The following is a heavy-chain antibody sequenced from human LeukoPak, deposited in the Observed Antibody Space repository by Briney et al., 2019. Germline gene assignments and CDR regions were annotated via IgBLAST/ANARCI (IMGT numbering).Heavy chain of an antibody. D-gene: IGHD5-24*01. V-gene: IGHV1-8*03. CDR3: ARTHGYYYYYYVDV. CDR1: GYTFTRYD. CDR2: MNPNSGNT. J-gene: IGHJ6*03. Sequence: ASVKASCTASGYTFTRYDINWVRQAPGQGLEWMGWMNPNSGNTGYAQKFQGRVTITRNTSISTAYMELSSLRSEDTAVYYCARTHGYYYYYYVDVWGKGTTVTVSS.